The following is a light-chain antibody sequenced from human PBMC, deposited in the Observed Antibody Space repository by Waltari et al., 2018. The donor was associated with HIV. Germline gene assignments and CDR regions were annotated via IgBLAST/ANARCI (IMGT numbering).Light chain of an antibody. V-gene: IGLV3-21*04. CDR3: QVWDSSSDHPGV. J-gene: IGLJ2*01. CDR2: YDK. Sequence: SSVLTQPPSVSVAPGETARVTCGGTNIGSKIVHWYQRRPGQAPVLVIYYDKDRPSGTPERFSGSNSGNTATLTISRVEAGDEADYYCQVWDSSSDHPGVFGGGTKLTVL. CDR1: NIGSKI.